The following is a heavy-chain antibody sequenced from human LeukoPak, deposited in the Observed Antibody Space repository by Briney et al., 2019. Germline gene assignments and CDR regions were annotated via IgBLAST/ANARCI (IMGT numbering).Heavy chain of an antibody. Sequence: GGSLRLSCACSVFTFSTYAMSWVRQAPGKGLEWVSATSGSGSSTYYTDSVKGRFAISRDNSKNTLYLQMNSLRAEDTAVYYCAKEGQWLVLGSYYYYYGMDVWGQGTTVTVSS. CDR1: VFTFSTYA. J-gene: IGHJ6*02. CDR2: TSGSGSST. D-gene: IGHD6-19*01. V-gene: IGHV3-23*01. CDR3: AKEGQWLVLGSYYYYYGMDV.